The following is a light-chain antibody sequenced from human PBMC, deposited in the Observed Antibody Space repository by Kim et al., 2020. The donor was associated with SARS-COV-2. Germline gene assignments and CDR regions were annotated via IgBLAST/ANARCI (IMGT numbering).Light chain of an antibody. Sequence: QSITISCTGTSSDVGAYDYVSWFQQHPGQAPQLVIYDVSYRPSGVSNRFSGSKSGNTASLTISGLQTEDEADYYCSSYTGSSTLYAFGTGTKVTVL. V-gene: IGLV2-14*03. CDR2: DVS. J-gene: IGLJ1*01. CDR3: SSYTGSSTLYA. CDR1: SSDVGAYDY.